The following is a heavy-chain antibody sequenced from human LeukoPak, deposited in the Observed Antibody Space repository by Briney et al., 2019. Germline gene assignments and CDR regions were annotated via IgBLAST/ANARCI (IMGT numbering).Heavy chain of an antibody. Sequence: GGSLRLSCAASGFTFGSYSMNWVRQAPGRGLEWVSSISSSSSYIYYGDSVKGRFTISRDNAKNSLYLQMNSLRAEDTAVYYCARGMTTVRYFDYWGQGTLVTVSS. CDR2: ISSSSSYI. J-gene: IGHJ4*02. CDR3: ARGMTTVRYFDY. CDR1: GFTFGSYS. D-gene: IGHD4-17*01. V-gene: IGHV3-21*01.